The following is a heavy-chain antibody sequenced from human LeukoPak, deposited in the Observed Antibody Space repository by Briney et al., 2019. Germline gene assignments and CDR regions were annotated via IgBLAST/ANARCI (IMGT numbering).Heavy chain of an antibody. V-gene: IGHV3-23*01. CDR3: AKTTRITKYYFDY. D-gene: IGHD3-10*01. Sequence: PGGSLRLSCAASGFTFSSYAVSWVRQAPGKGLEWVSAISASGGSTHYADSVKGRFTISRDNSKNTLYLQMNSLRAEDTAVYYCAKTTRITKYYFDYWGQGTLVTVSS. CDR2: ISASGGST. CDR1: GFTFSSYA. J-gene: IGHJ4*02.